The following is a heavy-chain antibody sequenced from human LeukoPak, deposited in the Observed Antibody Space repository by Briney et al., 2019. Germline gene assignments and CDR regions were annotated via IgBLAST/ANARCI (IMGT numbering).Heavy chain of an antibody. J-gene: IGHJ6*03. Sequence: SETLSLTCTVSGGSISRYYWSWIRQPPGKGLEWIGHIYYSGSTNYNPSLKSRVTISVDTSKNQFSLKLSSVTAADTAVYYCARANSNYRYYSYYMDVWGKGTTVTVSS. CDR2: IYYSGST. CDR1: GGSISRYY. V-gene: IGHV4-59*01. CDR3: ARANSNYRYYSYYMDV. D-gene: IGHD4-11*01.